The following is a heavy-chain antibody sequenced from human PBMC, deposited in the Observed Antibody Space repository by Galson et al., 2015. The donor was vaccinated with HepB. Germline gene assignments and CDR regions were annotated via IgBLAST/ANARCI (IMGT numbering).Heavy chain of an antibody. CDR1: GYTFTGYY. D-gene: IGHD1-26*01. J-gene: IGHJ4*02. CDR2: LNPNSGGT. V-gene: IGHV1-2*02. Sequence: SVKVSCKASGYTFTGYYIHWVRQAPGQGLEWMGWLNPNSGGTNSAQKFQGRVTMTRDTSISTAYMELRSLRSDDTAVYYCARDTTDYWGQGTLVTVSS. CDR3: ARDTTDY.